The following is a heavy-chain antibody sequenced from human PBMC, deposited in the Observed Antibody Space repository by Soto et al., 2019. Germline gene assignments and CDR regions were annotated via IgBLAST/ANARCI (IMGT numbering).Heavy chain of an antibody. Sequence: RESLKISCKGSGYSFTTYWIAWVRQMPGKGLECMGIIYPGDSDTRYNPSFQGQVSISADKSISTAYLQWSSLKASDTAIYYCARLFGMGDRVRDFYCYGMDVWGQGTTVTVSS. CDR2: IYPGDSDT. CDR3: ARLFGMGDRVRDFYCYGMDV. J-gene: IGHJ6*02. D-gene: IGHD3-16*01. CDR1: GYSFTTYW. V-gene: IGHV5-51*01.